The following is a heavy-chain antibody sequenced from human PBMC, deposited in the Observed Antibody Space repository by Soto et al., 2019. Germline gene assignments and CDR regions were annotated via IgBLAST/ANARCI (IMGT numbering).Heavy chain of an antibody. CDR2: IYHSGST. D-gene: IGHD4-17*01. Sequence: SETLSLTCAVSGGSISRGGYSWSWIRQPPGKGLEWIGYIYHSGSTYYNPSLKSRVTISVDRSKNQFSLKLSSVTAADTAVYYFARQDSSYGEFYYWGQGTLVTVSS. CDR3: ARQDSSYGEFYY. CDR1: GGSISRGGYS. J-gene: IGHJ4*02. V-gene: IGHV4-30-2*01.